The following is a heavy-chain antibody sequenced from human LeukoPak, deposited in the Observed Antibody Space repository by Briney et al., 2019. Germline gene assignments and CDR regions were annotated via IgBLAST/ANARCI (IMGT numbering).Heavy chain of an antibody. CDR3: ARFSYSSGWYGGY. D-gene: IGHD6-19*01. J-gene: IGHJ4*02. CDR1: GYDFTNYW. V-gene: IGHV5-51*01. Sequence: GESPKISWKGSGYDFTNYWIGWVRQMPGKGLEWMGIINPGDSDTKYSPSFQGQVTISADKSITTAFLHWSSLKASDTAMYYCARFSYSSGWYGGYWGQGTLVTVSS. CDR2: INPGDSDT.